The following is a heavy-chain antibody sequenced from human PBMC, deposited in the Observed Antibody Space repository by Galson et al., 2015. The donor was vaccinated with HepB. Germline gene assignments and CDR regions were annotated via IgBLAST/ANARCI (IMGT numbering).Heavy chain of an antibody. D-gene: IGHD6-13*01. J-gene: IGHJ4*02. V-gene: IGHV4-31*03. CDR2: IYYSGST. CDR3: ARAAGSQCFDY. CDR1: GDSISSGAYY. Sequence: TLSLTCTVSGDSISSGAYYWSWIRQHPGKGLEWIGYIYYSGSTNYNPSLKSRFTISVDTSKNQFSLKLSSVTAADTAVYYCARAAGSQCFDYWGQGTLVTVSS.